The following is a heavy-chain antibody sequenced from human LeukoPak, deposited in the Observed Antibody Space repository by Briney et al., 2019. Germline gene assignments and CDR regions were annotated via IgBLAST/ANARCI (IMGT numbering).Heavy chain of an antibody. CDR1: GFTFNNYA. J-gene: IGHJ4*02. D-gene: IGHD3-22*01. V-gene: IGHV3-23*01. CDR3: ARVANYYDSTAGGY. Sequence: GGSLRLSCAASGFTFNNYAMSWVRQAPGKGLEWVSGISSSGGSTYYADSVKGRLTISRDNSKNTLYLQMNSLRAEDTAVYYCARVANYYDSTAGGYWGQGTLVTVSS. CDR2: ISSSGGST.